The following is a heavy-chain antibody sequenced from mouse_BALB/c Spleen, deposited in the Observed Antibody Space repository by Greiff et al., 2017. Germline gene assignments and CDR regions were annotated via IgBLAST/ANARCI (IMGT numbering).Heavy chain of an antibody. CDR2: IRNKANGYTT. D-gene: IGHD2-3*01. V-gene: IGHV7-3*02. CDR1: GFTFTDYY. Sequence: EVMLVESGGGLVQPGGSLRLSCATSGFTFTDYYMSWVRQPPGKALEWMGFIRNKANGYTTEYSVSVKGRFTISRDKSKSILYLQMNTLRAEDSATYYRARDIRDMKTWEYAMDYWGQGTSVTVSS. CDR3: ARDIRDMKTWEYAMDY. J-gene: IGHJ4*01.